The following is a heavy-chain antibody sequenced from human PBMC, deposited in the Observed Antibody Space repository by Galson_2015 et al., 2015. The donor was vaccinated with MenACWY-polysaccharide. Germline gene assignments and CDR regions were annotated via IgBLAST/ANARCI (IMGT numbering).Heavy chain of an antibody. V-gene: IGHV3-23*01. CDR3: AKAHIAARPDRRMVYFYYMDV. CDR1: GFSFSSYA. CDR2: ISDGGGTT. D-gene: IGHD6-6*01. J-gene: IGHJ6*03. Sequence: SLRLSCAASGFSFSSYAMSWVRQAPGKGLEWVSAISDGGGTTFYADSVKGRFTISRDNSKNTLYLQMNSLRAEDTAGHYCAKAHIAARPDRRMVYFYYMDVWGKGTTVTGSS.